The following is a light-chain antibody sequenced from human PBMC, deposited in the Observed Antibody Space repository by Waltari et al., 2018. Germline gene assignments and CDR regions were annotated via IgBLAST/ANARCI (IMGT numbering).Light chain of an antibody. V-gene: IGKV3-15*01. J-gene: IGKJ1*01. CDR2: GAS. CDR1: QFIATN. CDR3: QQYNNRPT. Sequence: DTVMTRSPATLSVSPGERVTLSCRARQFIATNLAWYQQTPGQAPRLLIYGASTRAIGIPGRFSGSGSGTEFTLTISSVQSEDSAVYYCQQYNNRPTFGQGTKVEI.